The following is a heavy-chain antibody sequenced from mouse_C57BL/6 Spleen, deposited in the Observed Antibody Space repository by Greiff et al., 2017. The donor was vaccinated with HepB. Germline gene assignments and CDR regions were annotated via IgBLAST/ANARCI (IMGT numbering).Heavy chain of an antibody. J-gene: IGHJ4*01. V-gene: IGHV1-19*01. CDR1: GYTFTDYY. D-gene: IGHD2-5*01. Sequence: VQLQQSGPVLVKPGASVKMSCKASGYTFTDYYMNWVKQSHGKSLEWIGVINPYNGGTSYNQKFKGKATLTVDKSSSTAYMELNSLTSEDSAVYYCARNHYSNYDYYAMDYWGQGTSVTVSS. CDR3: ARNHYSNYDYYAMDY. CDR2: INPYNGGT.